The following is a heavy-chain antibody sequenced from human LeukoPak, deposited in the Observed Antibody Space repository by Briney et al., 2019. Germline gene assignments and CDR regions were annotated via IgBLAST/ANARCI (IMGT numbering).Heavy chain of an antibody. J-gene: IGHJ4*02. CDR1: GFTFSSYA. CDR3: AKDYSATDY. Sequence: PGGSLRLSCAASGFTFSSYAMSWVRQAPGKCLEWVSAISDSGGGTYYADSVKGRFTISRDNSKNTLYLQMNSLRAEDTAVYYCAKDYSATDYWGQGTLVTVSS. D-gene: IGHD2-15*01. CDR2: ISDSGGGT. V-gene: IGHV3-23*01.